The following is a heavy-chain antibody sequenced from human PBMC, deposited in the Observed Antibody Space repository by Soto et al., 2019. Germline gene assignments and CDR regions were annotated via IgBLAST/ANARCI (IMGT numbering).Heavy chain of an antibody. CDR2: IYYSGST. CDR3: ARLSSLSRNPYYFDY. J-gene: IGHJ4*02. CDR1: GGSISSSSYY. Sequence: ETLSLTCTVSGGSISSSSYYWGWIRQPPGKGLEWIGSIYYSGSTYYNPSLKSRVTISVDTSKNQFSLKLSSVTAADTAVYYCARLSSLSRNPYYFDYWGQGTLVTVSS. D-gene: IGHD1-1*01. V-gene: IGHV4-39*01.